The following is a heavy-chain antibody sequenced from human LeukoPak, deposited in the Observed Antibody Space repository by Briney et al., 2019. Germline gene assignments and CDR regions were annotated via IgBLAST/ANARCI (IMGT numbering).Heavy chain of an antibody. D-gene: IGHD2-2*01. J-gene: IGHJ6*02. V-gene: IGHV4-39*01. CDR3: ALHCSSTSCCGMDV. Sequence: SETLSLTCTVSGGSISSSSYYWGWIRQPPGKGLEWIGSIYYSGSTYYNPSLKSRVTISVDTSKNQFSLKLSSVTAADTAVYYCALHCSSTSCCGMDVWGQGTTVTVSS. CDR1: GGSISSSSYY. CDR2: IYYSGST.